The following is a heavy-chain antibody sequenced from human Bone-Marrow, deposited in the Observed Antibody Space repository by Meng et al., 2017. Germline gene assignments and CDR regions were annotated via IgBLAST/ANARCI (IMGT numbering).Heavy chain of an antibody. J-gene: IGHJ5*02. V-gene: IGHV4-39*07. Sequence: LAQQDSVPRLVRPSETLSLTCTVSGGAISSSSYYWGWIRQPPGKGLEWIGSIYYSGSTYYNPSLKSRVTISVDTSKNQFSLKLSSVTAADTAVYYCARDCPSPFRWFDPWGQGTLVTVSS. CDR3: ARDCPSPFRWFDP. CDR1: GGAISSSSYY. CDR2: IYYSGST.